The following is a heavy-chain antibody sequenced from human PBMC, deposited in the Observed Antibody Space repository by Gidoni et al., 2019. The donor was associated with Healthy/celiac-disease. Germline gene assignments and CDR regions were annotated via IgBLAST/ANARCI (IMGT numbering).Heavy chain of an antibody. D-gene: IGHD1-26*01. J-gene: IGHJ4*02. Sequence: QVQLVQSGAEVKKPGSSVKVSCKASGGTFSSYAISWVRQAPGQGLEWMGGIIPIFGTANYAQKFQGRVTITADESTSTAYMELSSLRSEDTAVYYCAREMGSVGATRGGYFDYWGQGTLVTVSS. V-gene: IGHV1-69*01. CDR3: AREMGSVGATRGGYFDY. CDR1: GGTFSSYA. CDR2: IIPIFGTA.